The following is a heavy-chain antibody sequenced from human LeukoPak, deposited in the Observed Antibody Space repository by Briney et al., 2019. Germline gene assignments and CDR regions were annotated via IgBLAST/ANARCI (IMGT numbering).Heavy chain of an antibody. D-gene: IGHD1-26*01. CDR1: GFTFSSYA. J-gene: IGHJ4*02. CDR3: ARAESVGATTGFDY. Sequence: GGSLRLPCAASGFTFSSYAMHWVRQAPGKGLEWVAVISYDGSNKYYADSVKGRFTISRDNSKNTLYLQMNSLRAEDTAVYYCARAESVGATTGFDYWGQGTLVTVSS. V-gene: IGHV3-30-3*01. CDR2: ISYDGSNK.